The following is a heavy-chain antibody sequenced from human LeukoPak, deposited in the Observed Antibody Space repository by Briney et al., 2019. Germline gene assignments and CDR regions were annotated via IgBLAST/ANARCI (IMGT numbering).Heavy chain of an antibody. Sequence: PSETLSLTCTVSGGSISSHYWTWIRQSPVKGLEWIGDISNSGSTSYNPSLKSRVTISIDTSKDQFSLKLSSVTAADTAVYYCGRDALVGYFSHYYMDVWGKGTTVTVS. CDR1: GGSISSHY. V-gene: IGHV4-59*11. D-gene: IGHD2-15*01. J-gene: IGHJ6*03. CDR3: GRDALVGYFSHYYMDV. CDR2: ISNSGST.